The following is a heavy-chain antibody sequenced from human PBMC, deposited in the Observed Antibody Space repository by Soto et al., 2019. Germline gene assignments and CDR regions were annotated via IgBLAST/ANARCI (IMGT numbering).Heavy chain of an antibody. CDR1: GYSFTSYW. V-gene: IGHV5-10-1*01. CDR3: ARSGACYDSSGYYLPDY. J-gene: IGHJ4*02. CDR2: IDPSDSYT. D-gene: IGHD3-22*01. Sequence: GESLKISCKGSGYSFTSYWISWVRQMPGKGLEWMGRIDPSDSYTNYSPSFQGHVTISADKSISTAYLQWSSLKASDTAMYYCARSGACYDSSGYYLPDYWGQGTLVTVSS.